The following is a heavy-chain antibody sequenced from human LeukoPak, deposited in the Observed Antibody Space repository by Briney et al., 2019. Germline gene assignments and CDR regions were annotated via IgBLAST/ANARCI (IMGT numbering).Heavy chain of an antibody. Sequence: SGPTLVNPTQTLTLTCTFSGFSLSTRGVGVGWIRQPPGKALEWLGFIYWNDDKRYSPSLKSRLTITKDTSRKQVVLTMTNMDPVDTATYYCAHSPLGYCNGDSCLTSFAYWGQGTLVTVSS. CDR1: GFSLSTRGVG. J-gene: IGHJ4*02. CDR3: AHSPLGYCNGDSCLTSFAY. CDR2: IYWNDDK. V-gene: IGHV2-5*01. D-gene: IGHD2-15*01.